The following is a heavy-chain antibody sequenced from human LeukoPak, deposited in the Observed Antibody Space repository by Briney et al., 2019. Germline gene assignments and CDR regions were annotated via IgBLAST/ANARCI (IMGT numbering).Heavy chain of an antibody. CDR3: ARDGGYYSTDFDY. D-gene: IGHD3-22*01. J-gene: IGHJ4*02. CDR1: GFTFRNYW. CDR2: IKEDGSEK. Sequence: GGSLRLSCAVSGFTFRNYWMNWVRQAPGKGLEWVANIKEDGSEKNYVDSVKGRFTISRDNAKNSLYLQMKSLRAEDTAVYYCARDGGYYSTDFDYWGQGTLVTVSS. V-gene: IGHV3-7*01.